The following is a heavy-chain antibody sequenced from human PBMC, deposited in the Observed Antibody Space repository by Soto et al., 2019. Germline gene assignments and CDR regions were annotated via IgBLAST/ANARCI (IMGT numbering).Heavy chain of an antibody. CDR2: IIPILKTA. CDR1: GGTFSSYA. D-gene: IGHD2-21*02. CDR3: TREGGGYGGNSIV. Sequence: SVKVSCKASGGTFSSYAISWVRQAPGQGPEWMGGIIPILKTADYARKFQGRVTITADEPMTATYMELSSLRSEDTAVYYCTREGGGYGGNSIVWGQGTLVTVSS. V-gene: IGHV1-69*13. J-gene: IGHJ4*02.